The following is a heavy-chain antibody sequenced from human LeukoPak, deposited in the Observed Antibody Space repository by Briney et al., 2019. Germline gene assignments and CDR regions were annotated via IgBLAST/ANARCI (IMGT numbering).Heavy chain of an antibody. CDR3: AKDPGGSYDFWSGYYYFDY. CDR1: GFTFSDHY. Sequence: GGSLRLSCAASGFTFSDHYTDWVRQAPGKGLEWVSAISGSGGSTYYADFVKGRFTISRDNSKNTLYLQMDSLRAEDTAVYYCAKDPGGSYDFWSGYYYFDYWGQGTLVTVSS. J-gene: IGHJ4*02. CDR2: ISGSGGST. V-gene: IGHV3-23*01. D-gene: IGHD3-3*01.